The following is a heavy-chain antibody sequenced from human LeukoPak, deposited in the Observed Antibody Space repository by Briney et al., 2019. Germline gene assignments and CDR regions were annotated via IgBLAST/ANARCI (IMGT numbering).Heavy chain of an antibody. CDR3: AREPDDAFDI. CDR2: ISSSSSYI. Sequence: PGGSLRLSCAASGSTFSSYSMNWVRQAPGKGLEWVSSISSSSSYIYYADSVKGRFTISRDNAKNSLYLQMNSLRAEDTAVYYCAREPDDAFDIWGQGTMVTVSS. CDR1: GSTFSSYS. J-gene: IGHJ3*02. V-gene: IGHV3-21*01.